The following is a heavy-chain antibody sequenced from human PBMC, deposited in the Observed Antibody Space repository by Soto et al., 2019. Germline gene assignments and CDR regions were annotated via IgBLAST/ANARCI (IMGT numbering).Heavy chain of an antibody. V-gene: IGHV3-30*18. CDR1: GFTFNTFG. D-gene: IGHD2-2*01. CDR3: AKSPDFYCSSYHCYKYYFDY. J-gene: IGHJ4*02. Sequence: QEQLVESGGGVVLPGRSLRLSCAASGFTFNTFGMHWVRQAPGMGLEWVAVISYDGSDKYYSDSVRGRFTISRDNSMNTLYQQKNSLRTEDTAVYYCAKSPDFYCSSYHCYKYYFDYWGQGTLVTVSS. CDR2: ISYDGSDK.